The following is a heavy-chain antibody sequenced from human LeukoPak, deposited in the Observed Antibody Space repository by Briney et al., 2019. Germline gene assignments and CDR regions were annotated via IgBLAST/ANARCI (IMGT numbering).Heavy chain of an antibody. CDR2: IFYSGST. CDR1: GGSISDRSYY. CDR3: ARDANRGSFDF. D-gene: IGHD2/OR15-2a*01. Sequence: SETLSLTCTVSGGSISDRSYYWGRIRQAPGKGLEWVGSIFYSGSTHYNPSLKSRITISLDTSKNQFSLKLSSVTAADTAVYYCARDANRGSFDFWGRGALVTVSS. V-gene: IGHV4-39*07. J-gene: IGHJ4*02.